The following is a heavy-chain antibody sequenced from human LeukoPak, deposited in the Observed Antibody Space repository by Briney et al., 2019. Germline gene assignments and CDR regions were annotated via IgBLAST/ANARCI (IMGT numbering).Heavy chain of an antibody. CDR2: IKRDGSEK. D-gene: IGHD4/OR15-4a*01. CDR3: ATSPTIKGGFDS. CDR1: GFTFSSYW. J-gene: IGHJ4*02. Sequence: GGSLRLSCAASGFTFSSYWMTWVRQAPGKGLEWVANIKRDGSEKHYVDSVKGRFTISRDVAKNTVYLQMNSLRAEDTAVYYCATSPTIKGGFDSWGQGTLVTVSS. V-gene: IGHV3-7*01.